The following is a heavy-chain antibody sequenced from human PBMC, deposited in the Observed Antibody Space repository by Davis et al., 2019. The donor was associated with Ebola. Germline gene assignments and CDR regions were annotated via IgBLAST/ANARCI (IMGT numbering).Heavy chain of an antibody. CDR1: GGTFSSYA. CDR2: IIPIFGTA. J-gene: IGHJ4*02. Sequence: AASVKVSCKASGGTFSSYAISWVRQAPGQGLEWMGGIIPIFGTANYAQKFQGRVTITADESTSTAYMELSSLRSDDTAVYYCARDVSVRSVGAPSRFYYWGQGTLVTVSS. V-gene: IGHV1-69*13. CDR3: ARDVSVRSVGAPSRFYY. D-gene: IGHD1-26*01.